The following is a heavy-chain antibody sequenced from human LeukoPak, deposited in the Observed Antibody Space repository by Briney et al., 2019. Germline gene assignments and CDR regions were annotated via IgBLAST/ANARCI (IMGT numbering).Heavy chain of an antibody. CDR1: GYTFTSYD. CDR2: MSPNSGNT. V-gene: IGHV1-8*01. J-gene: IGHJ4*02. CDR3: ARAVKKYRGSYYGY. D-gene: IGHD1-26*01. Sequence: ASVKVSCKASGYTFTSYDINWVRQATGQGLEWMGWMSPNSGNTGYAQKFQGRVTMTRNTSISTAYMELSSLRSEDTAVYYCARAVKKYRGSYYGYWGQGTLVTVSS.